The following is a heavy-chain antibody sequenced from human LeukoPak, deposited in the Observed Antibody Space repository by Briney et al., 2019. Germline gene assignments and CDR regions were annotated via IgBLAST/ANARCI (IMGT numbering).Heavy chain of an antibody. CDR1: GGSISNYY. D-gene: IGHD3-22*01. CDR3: AGTYYYDGSGYYHYSL. V-gene: IGHV4-59*01. Sequence: PSETLSLTCTVSGGSISNYYWSWIRQPPGKGLEWIGYIYYSGSTKYNPSLKSRVTISVDTSKNQFSLKLSSVTAADTAVYYCAGTYYYDGSGYYHYSLWGQGTLVTVSS. J-gene: IGHJ4*02. CDR2: IYYSGST.